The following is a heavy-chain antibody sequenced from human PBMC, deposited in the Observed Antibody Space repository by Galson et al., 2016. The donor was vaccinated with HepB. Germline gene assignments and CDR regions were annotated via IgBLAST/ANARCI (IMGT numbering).Heavy chain of an antibody. CDR3: ARGNYETS. V-gene: IGHV3-48*02. D-gene: IGHD3-22*01. CDR2: IDAGATAV. Sequence: SLRLSCAASGFTFSIYGMNWVRQAPGKGPEWVSYIDAGATAVRYADSVKGRFTISRDNARNLVFLQVNSLRDEDTAVYYCARGNYETSWGQGTLVAVSS. CDR1: GFTFSIYG. J-gene: IGHJ5*02.